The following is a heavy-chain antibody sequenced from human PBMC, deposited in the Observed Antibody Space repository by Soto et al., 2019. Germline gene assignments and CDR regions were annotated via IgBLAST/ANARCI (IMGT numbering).Heavy chain of an antibody. V-gene: IGHV4-31*03. CDR2: IYSTEST. Sequence: SETLSLTCTVSGGSISSGSYYWTWIRQHPGKGLEWIGHIYSTESTNYNPSLKSRLTISVDMSASQFSLKLGSVTAADTAVYYCARSDSSTKTRYYFDRWGQGTLVTVSS. CDR3: ARSDSSTKTRYYFDR. J-gene: IGHJ4*02. D-gene: IGHD3-22*01. CDR1: GGSISSGSYY.